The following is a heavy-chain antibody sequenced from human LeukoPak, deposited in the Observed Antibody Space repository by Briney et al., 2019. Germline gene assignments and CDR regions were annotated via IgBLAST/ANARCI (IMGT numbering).Heavy chain of an antibody. CDR1: GFTFSSYG. Sequence: GGSLRLSCAASGFTFSSYGMHWVRQAPGKGLEWVAFIRYDGSNKYYADSVKGRFTISRDNSKNTLYLQMNSLRAEDTAVYYCAKGGRPYYYDSSGLGDAFDIWGQGTMVTVSS. D-gene: IGHD3-22*01. V-gene: IGHV3-30*02. CDR3: AKGGRPYYYDSSGLGDAFDI. CDR2: IRYDGSNK. J-gene: IGHJ3*02.